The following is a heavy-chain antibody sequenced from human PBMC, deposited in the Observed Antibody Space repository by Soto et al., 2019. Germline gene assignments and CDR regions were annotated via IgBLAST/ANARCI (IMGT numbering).Heavy chain of an antibody. J-gene: IGHJ6*02. D-gene: IGHD5-18*01. V-gene: IGHV1-2*02. Sequence: VASVKVSCKASGYTFTGYYMHWVRRAPGQGLEWMGWINPNSGGTNYAQKFQGRVTMTRDTSISTAYMELSRLRSDDTAVYYCASLGYSYGYYYYYGMDVWGQGTTVTVSS. CDR2: INPNSGGT. CDR1: GYTFTGYY. CDR3: ASLGYSYGYYYYYGMDV.